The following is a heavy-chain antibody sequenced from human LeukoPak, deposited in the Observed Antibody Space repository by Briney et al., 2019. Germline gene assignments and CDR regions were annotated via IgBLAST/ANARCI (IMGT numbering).Heavy chain of an antibody. J-gene: IGHJ5*02. Sequence: GWSLRLSCAASGCTFSSYAMGWVHQAPGKGLEWVSAISGSGGSTYYADSVKGRFTISRDNSKNTLYLQMNSLRAEDTAVYYCAKIIVVPAAYNWFDPWGQGTLVTVSS. CDR3: AKIIVVPAAYNWFDP. D-gene: IGHD2-2*01. CDR2: ISGSGGST. V-gene: IGHV3-23*01. CDR1: GCTFSSYA.